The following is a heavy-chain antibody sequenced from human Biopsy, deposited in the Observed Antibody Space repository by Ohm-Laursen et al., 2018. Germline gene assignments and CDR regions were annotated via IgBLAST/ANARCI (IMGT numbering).Heavy chain of an antibody. V-gene: IGHV4-59*01. D-gene: IGHD2/OR15-2a*01. Sequence: SETLSLTCSVSAGSISSYYWNWIRQPPGKGLEWIGYIYYSGSTNYNPSLKSRVTIPVDTSKNQFSLRLNSVTAADTAVYYCARATNSTGWPYFYFYGMDVWGQGTTVTVSS. CDR3: ARATNSTGWPYFYFYGMDV. CDR1: AGSISSYY. J-gene: IGHJ6*02. CDR2: IYYSGST.